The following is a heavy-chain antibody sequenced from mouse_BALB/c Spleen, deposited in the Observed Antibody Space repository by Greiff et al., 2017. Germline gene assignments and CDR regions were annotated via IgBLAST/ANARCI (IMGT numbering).Heavy chain of an antibody. Sequence: EVQLVESGGGLVQPGGSRKLSCAASGFTFSSFGMHWVRQAPEKGLEWVAYISSGSSTIYYADTVKGRFTISRDNPKNTLFLQMTSLMSEDTAMYYCARTGTQGGFAYWGQGTLVTVSA. J-gene: IGHJ3*01. CDR3: ARTGTQGGFAY. CDR2: ISSGSSTI. CDR1: GFTFSSFG. V-gene: IGHV5-17*02. D-gene: IGHD4-1*01.